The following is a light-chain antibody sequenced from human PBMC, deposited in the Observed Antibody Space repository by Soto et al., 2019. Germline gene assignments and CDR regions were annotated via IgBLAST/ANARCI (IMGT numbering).Light chain of an antibody. CDR2: ATS. J-gene: IGKJ5*01. Sequence: IQMTQSPSSLSASVGDRFNITCRASQTVSSYLNWYQQKPGTVPKLLIYATSNLQSGVPTRFSCRGFGTDFTLTISSLQPEDFATYYCQQSFTTPSFGQGTRLEIK. V-gene: IGKV1-39*01. CDR3: QQSFTTPS. CDR1: QTVSSY.